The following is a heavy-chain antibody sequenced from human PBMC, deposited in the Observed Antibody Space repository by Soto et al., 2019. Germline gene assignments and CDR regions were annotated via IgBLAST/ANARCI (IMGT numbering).Heavy chain of an antibody. CDR1: GYSFTSYW. V-gene: IGHV5-51*01. CDR3: ARNRAGTTAAPFDY. D-gene: IGHD1-7*01. CDR2: IYPGDSDT. J-gene: IGHJ4*02. Sequence: PGESLKISCKGSGYSFTSYWIGWVRQLPGKGLEWMGIIYPGDSDTRYSPSFQGQVTISADKSITTAYLQWSSLKDSDTAMYYCARNRAGTTAAPFDYWGQGTLVTVSS.